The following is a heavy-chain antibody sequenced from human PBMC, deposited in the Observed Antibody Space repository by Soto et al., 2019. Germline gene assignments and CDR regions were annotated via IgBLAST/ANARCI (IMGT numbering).Heavy chain of an antibody. CDR3: ARGRGGSPIDAFDI. Sequence: GASVKVSCKASGYTFTGYYMHWVRQAPGQGLEWMGWINPNSGGTNYAQKFQGWVTMTRDTSISTAYMELSSLRSEDTAVYYCARGRGGSPIDAFDIWGQGTMVTVSS. CDR2: INPNSGGT. V-gene: IGHV1-2*04. D-gene: IGHD2-15*01. CDR1: GYTFTGYY. J-gene: IGHJ3*02.